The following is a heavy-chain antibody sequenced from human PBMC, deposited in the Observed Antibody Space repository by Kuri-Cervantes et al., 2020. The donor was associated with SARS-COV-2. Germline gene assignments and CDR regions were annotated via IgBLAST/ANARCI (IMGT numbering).Heavy chain of an antibody. Sequence: GESLKISCAASGFTFSDYYMSWIRQAPGKGLEWVSYISSSSSYTNYADSVKGRFTISRDNAKNSLYLQMNSLRAEDTALYYCAKDLLRGFWGGYHYGMDVWGQGTTVTVSS. CDR3: AKDLLRGFWGGYHYGMDV. V-gene: IGHV3-11*05. J-gene: IGHJ6*02. CDR1: GFTFSDYY. CDR2: ISSSSSYT. D-gene: IGHD3-3*01.